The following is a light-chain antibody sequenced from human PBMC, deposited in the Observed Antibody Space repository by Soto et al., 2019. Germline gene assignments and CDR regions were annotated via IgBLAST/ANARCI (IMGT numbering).Light chain of an antibody. CDR2: KDS. V-gene: IGLV3-25*03. J-gene: IGLJ2*01. CDR1: ALPTQY. CDR3: QSADSSGTYVV. Sequence: SYELTQQPSVSVSPGQTARITCSGDALPTQYAYWYQQKPGQAPVLVIYKDSERPSGIPERLSGSSSGTTVTLTISGVQAEDEADYYCQSADSSGTYVVFGGGTKLTVL.